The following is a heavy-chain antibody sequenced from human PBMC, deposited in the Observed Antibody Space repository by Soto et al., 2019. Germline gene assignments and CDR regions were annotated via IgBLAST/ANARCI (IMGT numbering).Heavy chain of an antibody. CDR3: AREVQPVVRREYDY. J-gene: IGHJ4*02. CDR2: ISSSDST. V-gene: IGHV3-21*06. Sequence: GSLRLSCAVSGFTFSSCTMNWVRQAPGKGLEWVSSISSSDSTYYADSVKGRFTISRDNAKNSLYLQMNSLRAEDTAVYYCAREVQPVVRREYDYWGQGTLVTVSS. D-gene: IGHD1-1*01. CDR1: GFTFSSCT.